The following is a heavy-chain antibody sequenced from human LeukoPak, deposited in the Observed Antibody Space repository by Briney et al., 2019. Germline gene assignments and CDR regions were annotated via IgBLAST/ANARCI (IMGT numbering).Heavy chain of an antibody. CDR1: GFNFRNLW. CDR2: IKRDGSEK. V-gene: IGHV3-7*01. J-gene: IGHJ4*02. Sequence: GSLRLACAAPGFNFRNLWDSWGRQSPGQGLAWVADIKRDGSEKHYVDSVKGRFTISRDDAKNSLYLQMNSLRAEDTAVYYCALNMIGGQIFDFWGQGTLVTVSS. D-gene: IGHD3-16*01. CDR3: ALNMIGGQIFDF.